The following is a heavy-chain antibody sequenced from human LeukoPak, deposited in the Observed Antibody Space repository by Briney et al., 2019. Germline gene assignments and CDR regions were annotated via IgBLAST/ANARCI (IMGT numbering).Heavy chain of an antibody. D-gene: IGHD3-10*01. CDR1: GYTFTSYD. CDR2: MNPNSGNT. CDR3: ARGFRISRLHYYGPGSYYVY. Sequence: GASVEVSCKASGYTFTSYDINWVRQATGQGLEWMGWMNPNSGNTGYAQKFQGRVTMTRNTSISTAYMELSSLRSEDTAVYYCARGFRISRLHYYGPGSYYVYWGQGTLVTVSS. J-gene: IGHJ4*02. V-gene: IGHV1-8*01.